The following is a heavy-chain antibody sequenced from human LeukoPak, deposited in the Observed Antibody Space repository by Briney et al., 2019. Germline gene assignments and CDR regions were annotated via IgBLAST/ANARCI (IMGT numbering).Heavy chain of an antibody. D-gene: IGHD3/OR15-3a*01. CDR3: ARHLEKDFWTGIYKDYYYYYMDV. J-gene: IGHJ6*03. Sequence: GGSLRLSCAASGFTFSTYAMNWVRQAPGKGLEWVSSISKSSDYIKYADSVRGRFTISRDNAKNSLYLQMNSLRAEDTAVYYCARHLEKDFWTGIYKDYYYYYMDVWAKGPRSPSP. CDR2: ISKSSDYI. V-gene: IGHV3-21*03. CDR1: GFTFSTYA.